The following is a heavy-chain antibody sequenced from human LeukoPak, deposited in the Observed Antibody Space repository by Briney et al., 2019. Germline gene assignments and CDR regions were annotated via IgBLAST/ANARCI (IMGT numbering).Heavy chain of an antibody. CDR3: ARDLRGSGPNYYYYYYMDV. V-gene: IGHV4-61*02. Sequence: SETLSLTCTVSGGSISSGSYYWSWIRQPAGKGLEWIGRIYTSGSTNYNPSLKSRVTISVDTSKNQFSLKLSSVTAADTAVYYCARDLRGSGPNYYYYYYMDVWGKGTTVTVSS. D-gene: IGHD3-16*01. CDR1: GGSISSGSYY. J-gene: IGHJ6*03. CDR2: IYTSGST.